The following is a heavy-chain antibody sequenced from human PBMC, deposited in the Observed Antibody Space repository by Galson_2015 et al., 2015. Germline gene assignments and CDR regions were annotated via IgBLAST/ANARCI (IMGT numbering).Heavy chain of an antibody. D-gene: IGHD3-10*01. CDR1: GYTFTSYY. CDR2: INPSGGST. Sequence: SVKVSCKASGYTFTSYYMHWVRQAPGQGLEWMGIINPSGGSTSYAQKFQGRVTMTRDTSTSTVYMELSSLRSEDTAVYYCARGPRITMVRGVIITPNYGMDVWGQGTTVTVSS. V-gene: IGHV1-46*01. J-gene: IGHJ6*02. CDR3: ARGPRITMVRGVIITPNYGMDV.